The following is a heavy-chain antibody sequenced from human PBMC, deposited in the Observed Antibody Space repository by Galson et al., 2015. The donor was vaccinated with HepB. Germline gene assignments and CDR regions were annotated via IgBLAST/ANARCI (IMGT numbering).Heavy chain of an antibody. CDR3: TREGGGNDYSDYGEAYFDY. CDR2: INADSGNT. V-gene: IGHV1-3*01. D-gene: IGHD4-11*01. CDR1: GYTFTDHL. Sequence: SVKVSCKASGYTFTDHLIHWVRQAPGQRLEWMGWINADSGNTHYSQTFQGRVTITSDTSASTAYMELSSLTSEDTAVYYCTREGGGNDYSDYGEAYFDYWGQGTLVTVSS. J-gene: IGHJ4*02.